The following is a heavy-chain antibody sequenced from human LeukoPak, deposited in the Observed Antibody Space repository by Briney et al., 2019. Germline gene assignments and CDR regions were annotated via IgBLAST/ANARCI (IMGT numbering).Heavy chain of an antibody. CDR1: GGSISSYY. Sequence: PSETLSLTCTVSGGSISSYYWTWIRQPPGQGLEWIGEVDRGGTTNYNPSLKSRVIISVDTSKNQFSLKLRPLTAADTAVYYCARAPVGGTLDYWGQGILVTVSS. D-gene: IGHD1-26*01. CDR3: ARAPVGGTLDY. J-gene: IGHJ4*02. V-gene: IGHV4-34*01. CDR2: VDRGGTT.